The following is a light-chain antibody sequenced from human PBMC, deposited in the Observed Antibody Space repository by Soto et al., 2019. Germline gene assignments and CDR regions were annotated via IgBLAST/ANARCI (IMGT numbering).Light chain of an antibody. Sequence: SYELTQPLSVSVAPGQTAGITCGGNNIGSKSVHWYQHKPGQAPVLIIYRDTNRPSGIPERFSGSNSGNTATLTISRVQAGDEADYYCQVLDGSTAFGGGTKVTVL. CDR3: QVLDGSTA. J-gene: IGLJ2*01. V-gene: IGLV3-9*01. CDR1: NIGSKS. CDR2: RDT.